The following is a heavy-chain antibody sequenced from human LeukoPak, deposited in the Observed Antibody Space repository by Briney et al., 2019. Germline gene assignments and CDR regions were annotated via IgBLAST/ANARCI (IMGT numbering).Heavy chain of an antibody. CDR2: ISGSGGST. CDR1: GFTFSSNA. V-gene: IGHV3-23*01. J-gene: IGHJ4*02. D-gene: IGHD3-22*01. CDR3: AKDEYYYDSSGLFDY. Sequence: GGSLRLSCAASGFTFSSNAMSWVRQAPGKGLEWVSAISGSGGSTYYADSVKGRFTISRDNSKNTLYLQMNSLRAEDTAVYYCAKDEYYYDSSGLFDYWGQGTLVTVSS.